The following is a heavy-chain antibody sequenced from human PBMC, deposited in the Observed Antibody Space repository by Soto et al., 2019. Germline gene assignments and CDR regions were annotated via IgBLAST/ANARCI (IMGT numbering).Heavy chain of an antibody. D-gene: IGHD3-22*01. CDR1: GYTFTSYY. CDR2: INPSGGST. CDR3: ARSYYYDSSGYLLVPYYFDY. J-gene: IGHJ4*02. Sequence: ASVKVSCKASGYTFTSYYMHWVRQAPGQGLEWMGIINPSGGSTSYAQKFQGRVTITADKSTSTAYMELSSLRSEDTAVYYCARSYYYDSSGYLLVPYYFDYWGQGTLVTVSS. V-gene: IGHV1-46*01.